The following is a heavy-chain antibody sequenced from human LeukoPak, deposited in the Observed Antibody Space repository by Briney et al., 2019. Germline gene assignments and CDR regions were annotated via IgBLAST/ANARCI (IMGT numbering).Heavy chain of an antibody. Sequence: GGSLRLSCAASGFTFSGFAMSWVRQAPGKGLEWVSTISSGGGSTYYADSVRGRFTTSRDNSKNTVFLQMNSLRAEDTAVYYCAKDIYGDYEYYLDYWGQGTLVTVSS. CDR2: ISSGGGST. CDR3: AKDIYGDYEYYLDY. D-gene: IGHD4-17*01. V-gene: IGHV3-23*01. J-gene: IGHJ4*02. CDR1: GFTFSGFA.